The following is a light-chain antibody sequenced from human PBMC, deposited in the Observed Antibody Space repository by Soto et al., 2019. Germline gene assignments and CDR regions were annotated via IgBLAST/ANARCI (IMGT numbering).Light chain of an antibody. CDR2: GAT. J-gene: IGKJ2*01. CDR1: QSVSSNY. Sequence: ENVLTQSPGTLSLSPGERATLSCRASQSVSSNYLVWYQQKPGQAPRLLIYGATSMATGIPDRFSGSGSGTDFTLTISRLEPEDFAVYYCQQYGSSLGYTFGQGTKLEIK. CDR3: QQYGSSLGYT. V-gene: IGKV3-20*01.